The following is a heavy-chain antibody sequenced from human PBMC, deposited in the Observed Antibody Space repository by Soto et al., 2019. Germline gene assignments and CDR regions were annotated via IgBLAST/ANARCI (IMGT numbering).Heavy chain of an antibody. V-gene: IGHV3-64*04. CDR2: ISSNGRTT. J-gene: IGHJ6*02. CDR3: ARDLLRDFWSGYYARGYYGMDV. D-gene: IGHD3-3*01. Sequence: GGSLRLSCSASGFTFSTYAMHWVRQAPGKGLEYIAGISSNGRTTSYKDSVKGRFTIFRDNSESTLYLQMNSLRDEDTAVYYCARDLLRDFWSGYYARGYYGMDVWGQGTTVTVSS. CDR1: GFTFSTYA.